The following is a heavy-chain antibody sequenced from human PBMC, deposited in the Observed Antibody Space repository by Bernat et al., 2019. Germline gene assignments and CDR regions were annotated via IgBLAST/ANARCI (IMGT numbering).Heavy chain of an antibody. V-gene: IGHV4-34*01. J-gene: IGHJ5*02. CDR2: ISHSGTT. D-gene: IGHD4-17*01. Sequence: QVQLQQWGAGLLKPSETLSLTCAVYGGSFSGYYWSWIRQPPGEGLEWIGEISHSGTTNYNPSLKSRLTMSVDTSKNQFSLKVSSVTAADTAVYYCARGPITTVTSGLWWFDPWGQGSLVTVSS. CDR3: ARGPITTVTSGLWWFDP. CDR1: GGSFSGYY.